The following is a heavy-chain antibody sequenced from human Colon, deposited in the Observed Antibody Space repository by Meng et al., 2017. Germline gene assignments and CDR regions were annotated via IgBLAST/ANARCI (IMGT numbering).Heavy chain of an antibody. D-gene: IGHD6-19*01. CDR3: ARGGWSLDY. J-gene: IGHJ4*02. V-gene: IGHV4-59*01. Sequence: VQLQESGPGRGKPAETLSLTCTVSGGYISSYYWSWIRQPPGKGLEWIGYIYYNGNTNYNPSLKSRVTISVDTSKNQFSLKLSSVTAADTAVYHCARGGWSLDYWGQGTLVTVSS. CDR1: GGYISSYY. CDR2: IYYNGNT.